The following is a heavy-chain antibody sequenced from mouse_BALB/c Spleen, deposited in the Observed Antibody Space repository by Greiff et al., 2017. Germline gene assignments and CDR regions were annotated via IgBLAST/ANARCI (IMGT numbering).Heavy chain of an antibody. CDR1: GFTFSSYG. J-gene: IGHJ3*01. CDR2: INSNGGST. CDR3: ARDQDYGALFAY. D-gene: IGHD2-4*01. V-gene: IGHV5-6-3*01. Sequence: EVKVVESGGGLVQPGGSLKLSCAASGFTFSSYGMSWVRQTPDKRLELVATINSNGGSTYYPDSVKGRFTISRDNAKNTLYLQMSSLKSEDTAMYYCARDQDYGALFAYWGQGTLVTVSA.